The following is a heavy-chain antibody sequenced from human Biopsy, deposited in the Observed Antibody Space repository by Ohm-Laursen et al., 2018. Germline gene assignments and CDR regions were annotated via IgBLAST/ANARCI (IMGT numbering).Heavy chain of an antibody. CDR3: ARGYSRRVSIFEASIYWFDT. V-gene: IGHV1-8*01. CDR1: GYSFSTYD. J-gene: IGHJ5*02. CDR2: MIPSSGKT. D-gene: IGHD6-6*01. Sequence: GASVKVSCKASGYSFSTYDVNWVRQARGQGLEWMGWMIPSSGKTGYAQRFQGRVTLTMNTSISTAYMELSGLRSEDTAVYFCARGYSRRVSIFEASIYWFDTWGQGTLGTGSS.